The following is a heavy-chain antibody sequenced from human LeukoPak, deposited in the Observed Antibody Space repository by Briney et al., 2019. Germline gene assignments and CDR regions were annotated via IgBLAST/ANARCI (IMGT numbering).Heavy chain of an antibody. V-gene: IGHV1-69*04. J-gene: IGHJ6*03. Sequence: GASVKVSCKASGGTFSSYAISWVRQAPGQGLEWMGRIIPILGIANYAQKFQGRVTITADKSTGTAYMELSSLRSEDTAVYYCARTGIAVAGIYYYYMDVWGRGTTVTVSS. CDR2: IIPILGIA. D-gene: IGHD6-19*01. CDR1: GGTFSSYA. CDR3: ARTGIAVAGIYYYYMDV.